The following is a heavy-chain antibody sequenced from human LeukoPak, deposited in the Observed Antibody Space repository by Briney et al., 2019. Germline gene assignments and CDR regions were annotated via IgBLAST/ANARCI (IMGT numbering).Heavy chain of an antibody. J-gene: IGHJ4*02. CDR1: GFTFSGSA. V-gene: IGHV3-73*01. CDR2: IRSNANSYAT. Sequence: GGSLRLSCAASGFTFSGSAIHWVRQASGRGREWVGRIRSNANSYATAYAASVKGRFTISRDDSKNTAYLQMNSLKLEDTAVYYCISRRDCTSTSCYVASDFDYWGQGTLVTVSS. CDR3: ISRRDCTSTSCYVASDFDY. D-gene: IGHD2-2*01.